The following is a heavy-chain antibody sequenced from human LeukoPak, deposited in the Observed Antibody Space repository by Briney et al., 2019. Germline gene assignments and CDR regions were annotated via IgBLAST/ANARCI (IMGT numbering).Heavy chain of an antibody. J-gene: IGHJ4*02. CDR2: ISHDGSHK. V-gene: IGHV3-30*04. CDR1: GFTFSSFS. D-gene: IGHD4-23*01. Sequence: GGSLRLSCVASGFTFSSFSMHWVRQAPGNGLECVAVISHDGSHKSYADSVRGRFTISRDNSKNTLSLQMNTLRPEDTALFYCARDPDRLADYGGDYCDHWGQGTLVTVSS. CDR3: ARDPDRLADYGGDYCDH.